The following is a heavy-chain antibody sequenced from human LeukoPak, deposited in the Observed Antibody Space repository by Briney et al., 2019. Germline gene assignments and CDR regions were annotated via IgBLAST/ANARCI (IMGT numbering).Heavy chain of an antibody. V-gene: IGHV3-21*01. D-gene: IGHD4-17*01. J-gene: IGHJ3*02. Sequence: RKGLEWVSSISSSSSYIYYADSVKGRFTISRDNAKNSLYLQMNSLRAEDTAVYYCARHDYGDYPGAFDIWGQGTMVTVSS. CDR2: ISSSSSYI. CDR3: ARHDYGDYPGAFDI.